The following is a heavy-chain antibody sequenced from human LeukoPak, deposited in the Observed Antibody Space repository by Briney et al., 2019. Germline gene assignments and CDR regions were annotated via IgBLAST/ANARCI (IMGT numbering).Heavy chain of an antibody. D-gene: IGHD4-11*01. V-gene: IGHV1-2*04. CDR3: ARARTDYTFDY. CDR1: GYTFTGYH. CDR2: INPNSGDT. J-gene: IGHJ4*02. Sequence: ASVKVSCKASGYTFTGYHMHWVRQAPGQGLEWMGRINPNSGDTNYAQKFQGWVTMTRDTSISTAYMELSRLRSDDTAVYYCARARTDYTFDYWGQGTLVTVSS.